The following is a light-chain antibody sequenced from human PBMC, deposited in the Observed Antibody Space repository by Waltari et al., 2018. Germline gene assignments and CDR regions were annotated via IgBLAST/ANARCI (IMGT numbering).Light chain of an antibody. CDR2: SNT. J-gene: IGLJ3*02. CDR3: AAWDDSLNGWV. Sequence: QSVLTQPPSASGTPGQRVTISCPGSRSNIAFNIVNWYQQFPGTAPKLLIYSNTPRPSGVPDRFSGSKSGTSASLAISGLQSEDEADYYCAAWDDSLNGWVFGGGTKLTVL. V-gene: IGLV1-44*01. CDR1: RSNIAFNI.